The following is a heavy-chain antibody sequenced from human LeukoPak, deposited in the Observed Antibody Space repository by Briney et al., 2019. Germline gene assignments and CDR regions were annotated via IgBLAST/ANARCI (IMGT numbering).Heavy chain of an antibody. CDR2: ISSTSTYI. CDR1: GFTFSSYA. J-gene: IGHJ3*02. V-gene: IGHV3-21*01. Sequence: GGSLRLSCAASGFTFSSYALSWVRQAPGKGLEWVSTISSTSTYIYYADSVKGRFTITRDNAKNSLYLQMNGLRAEDTAVFYCARARNYGEQDFDIWGQGTLVTVSS. D-gene: IGHD4/OR15-4a*01. CDR3: ARARNYGEQDFDI.